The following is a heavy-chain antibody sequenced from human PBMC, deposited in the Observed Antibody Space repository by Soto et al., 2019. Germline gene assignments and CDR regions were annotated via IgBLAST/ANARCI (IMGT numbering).Heavy chain of an antibody. V-gene: IGHV4-38-2*01. CDR3: ARTDRFSYYPYF. CDR1: GETISSGYY. Sequence: SGKLPLTNAVSGETISSGYYWAWIRQPPGKGLEWIGSIYHSGTAYYNPSLKSRVIISIDTSKNQFSLKLSSVTAADSAVYLCARTDRFSYYPYF. J-gene: IGHJ4*01. D-gene: IGHD2-21*01. CDR2: IYHSGTA.